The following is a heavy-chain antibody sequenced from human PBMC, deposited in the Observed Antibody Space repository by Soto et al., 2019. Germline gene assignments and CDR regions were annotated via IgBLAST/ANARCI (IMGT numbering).Heavy chain of an antibody. V-gene: IGHV1-69*06. CDR2: IIPIFGTA. D-gene: IGHD3-22*01. CDR3: ASGKIVVVWIGPYGMDV. Sequence: QVQLVPSGAEVKKPGSSVKVSCKASGGTFSSYAISWVRQAPGPGLEWMGGIIPIFGTANYAQKFQGRVTITADKSTSTAYMELSSLRSEDTAVYYCASGKIVVVWIGPYGMDVWGQGCTVTVSS. CDR1: GGTFSSYA. J-gene: IGHJ6*02.